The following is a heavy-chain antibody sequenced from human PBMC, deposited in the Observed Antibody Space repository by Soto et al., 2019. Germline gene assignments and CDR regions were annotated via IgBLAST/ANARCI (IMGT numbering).Heavy chain of an antibody. V-gene: IGHV4-59*01. J-gene: IGHJ4*02. CDR3: ERTYGGYYDY. Sequence: SETLSLTCTVSGGSISSYYWSWIRQPPGKGLEWIGYIYYSGSTNYNPSLKSRVTISVDTSKNQFSLKLRSVTAADTAVYYCERTYGGYYDYWGQGTMGTVSS. CDR2: IYYSGST. D-gene: IGHD2-8*01. CDR1: GGSISSYY.